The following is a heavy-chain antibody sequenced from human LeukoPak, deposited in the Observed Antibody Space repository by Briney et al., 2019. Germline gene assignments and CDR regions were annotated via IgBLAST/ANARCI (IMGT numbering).Heavy chain of an antibody. V-gene: IGHV4-39*01. CDR1: GGSISSSSYY. D-gene: IGHD6-19*01. CDR3: ARQGVYSSGIDYFDY. CDR2: IYYSGST. Sequence: SETLPLTCTVSGGSISSSSYYWGWIRQPPGQGLEWIGSIYYSGSTYYNPSLKSRVTISVDTSKNQFSLKLSSVTAADTAVYYCARQGVYSSGIDYFDYWGQGTLVTVSS. J-gene: IGHJ4*02.